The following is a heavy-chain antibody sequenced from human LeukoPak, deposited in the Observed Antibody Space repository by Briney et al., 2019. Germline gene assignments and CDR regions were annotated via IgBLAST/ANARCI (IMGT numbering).Heavy chain of an antibody. CDR1: GHSFTDYW. CDR2: IFPGDSDA. D-gene: IGHD2-2*01. J-gene: IGHJ3*02. V-gene: IGHV5-51*01. Sequence: HGESLKISCKVSGHSFTDYWIGWVRQMPGKGLEWMGVIFPGDSDARYSPSFQGQVTISADKSISTAYLQWSSLKASDTAIYYCASPTGRGCTSNSCYVDAFDIWGQGTMVTVSS. CDR3: ASPTGRGCTSNSCYVDAFDI.